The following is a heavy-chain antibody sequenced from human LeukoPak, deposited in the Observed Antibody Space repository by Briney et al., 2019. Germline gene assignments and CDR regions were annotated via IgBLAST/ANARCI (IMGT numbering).Heavy chain of an antibody. D-gene: IGHD3-16*02. CDR1: GGSTSSSSYY. V-gene: IGHV4-39*01. CDR2: IYYSGST. Sequence: SETLSLTCTVSGGSTSSSSYYWGWIRQPPGKGLEWIGSIYYSGSTYYNPSLKSRVTISVDTSKNQFSLKLSSVTAADTAVYYCARQRIMITFGGVIVISYFDYWGQGTLVTVSS. J-gene: IGHJ4*02. CDR3: ARQRIMITFGGVIVISYFDY.